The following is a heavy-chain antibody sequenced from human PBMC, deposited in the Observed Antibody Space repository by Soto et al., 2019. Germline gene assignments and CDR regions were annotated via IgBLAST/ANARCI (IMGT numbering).Heavy chain of an antibody. Sequence: SGLTLVNPTQTLTLTCTFSGFSLSTSGMCVSWIRQPPGKALEWLARIDWDDDKYYSTSLKTRLTISKDTSKNQVVLTMTNMDPVDTATYYCARIRVAGRAFDYWGQGTLVPAPQ. CDR1: GFSLSTSGMC. CDR2: IDWDDDK. CDR3: ARIRVAGRAFDY. J-gene: IGHJ4*02. D-gene: IGHD6-19*01. V-gene: IGHV2-70*11.